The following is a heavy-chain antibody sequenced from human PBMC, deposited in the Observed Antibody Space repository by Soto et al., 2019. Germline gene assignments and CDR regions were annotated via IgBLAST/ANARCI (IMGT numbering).Heavy chain of an antibody. CDR3: ARESVRQQLPYFFDY. D-gene: IGHD6-13*01. Sequence: GGSLRLSCAASGFTFSSYNMNWVRQAPGKGLEWVSSITSSSSYIYYADSVKGRFTISRDNAKNSLYLQMNSLRAEDTAVYYCARESVRQQLPYFFDYWGQGTLVIVSS. CDR1: GFTFSSYN. CDR2: ITSSSSYI. V-gene: IGHV3-21*01. J-gene: IGHJ4*02.